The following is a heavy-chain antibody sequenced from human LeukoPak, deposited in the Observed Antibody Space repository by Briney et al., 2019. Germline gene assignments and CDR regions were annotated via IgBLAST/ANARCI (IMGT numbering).Heavy chain of an antibody. D-gene: IGHD3-3*01. J-gene: IGHJ4*02. CDR1: VFTFGDYT. V-gene: IGHV3-43*02. Sequence: AGGSLRLSCAASVFTFGDYTMHWFRQPPGRGLQWVSIITGDGSTTSYAGYVKGRFTISRENSKNSLYLHMNSLRNEDTALYYCAKGHFGAGHYWGQGTLVTVSS. CDR2: ITGDGSTT. CDR3: AKGHFGAGHY.